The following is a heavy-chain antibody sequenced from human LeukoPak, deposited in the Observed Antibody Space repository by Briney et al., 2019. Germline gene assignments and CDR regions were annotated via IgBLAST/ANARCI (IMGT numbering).Heavy chain of an antibody. J-gene: IGHJ6*02. CDR3: STSQGVVVIYYYGMDV. CDR1: GFTFSSAW. Sequence: GGSLRLSCAASGFTFSSAWMSWVRQAPGKGLEWVGRIKSKTDGGATDYAAPVKGRFTISRDDSKNTLYLQMNSLKTEDTAIYHCSTSQGVVVIYYYGMDVWGQGTTVTVSS. CDR2: IKSKTDGGAT. D-gene: IGHD2-2*01. V-gene: IGHV3-15*01.